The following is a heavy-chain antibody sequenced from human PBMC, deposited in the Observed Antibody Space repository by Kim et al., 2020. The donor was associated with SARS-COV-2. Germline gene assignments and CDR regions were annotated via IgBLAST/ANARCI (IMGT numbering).Heavy chain of an antibody. V-gene: IGHV7-4-1*02. CDR2: INTNTGNP. Sequence: ASVKVSCKASGYTFTSYAMNWVRQAPGQGLEWMGWINTNTGNPTYAQGFTGRFVFSLDTSVSTAYLQISSLKTADTAVYYCAREYSSSWPGYYYYYYGLDVWGQGTTVTVSS. CDR1: GYTFTSYA. J-gene: IGHJ6*02. CDR3: AREYSSSWPGYYYYYYGLDV. D-gene: IGHD6-13*01.